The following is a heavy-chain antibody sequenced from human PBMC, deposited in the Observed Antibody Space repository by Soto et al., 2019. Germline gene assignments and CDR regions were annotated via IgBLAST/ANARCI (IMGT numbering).Heavy chain of an antibody. Sequence: ASVKVSCKASGYTFTTYYMHWVRQAPGQGLEWMGIINPSTGSTVYAQKFQDRVTMTRDTSTSTVYMGLSSLRSEDTAVYYCARDQSDSSGYYYDYWGQGTLITVSS. CDR1: GYTFTTYY. CDR3: ARDQSDSSGYYYDY. J-gene: IGHJ4*02. D-gene: IGHD3-22*01. CDR2: INPSTGST. V-gene: IGHV1-46*01.